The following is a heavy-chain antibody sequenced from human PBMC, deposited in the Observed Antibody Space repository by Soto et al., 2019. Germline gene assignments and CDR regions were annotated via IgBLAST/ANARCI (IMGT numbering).Heavy chain of an antibody. V-gene: IGHV3-15*01. D-gene: IGHD2-21*02. Sequence: LRLSCATSGFTFSNTWMIWVRHAPGKGLEWVGRIKSKSRGGTADYAAPVKGRFTISRDDSKNTLYLYMNNLKTEDTAVYYCTTDCPWVTPAYWGQGALVTVSS. CDR1: GFTFSNTW. CDR3: TTDCPWVTPAY. CDR2: IKSKSRGGTA. J-gene: IGHJ4*02.